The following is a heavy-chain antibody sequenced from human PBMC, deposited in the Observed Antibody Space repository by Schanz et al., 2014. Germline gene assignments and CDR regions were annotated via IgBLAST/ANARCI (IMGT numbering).Heavy chain of an antibody. CDR3: ARARYTGYDCSGY. D-gene: IGHD5-12*01. CDR1: GYSFTEYF. J-gene: IGHJ4*02. V-gene: IGHV1-2*02. Sequence: QVQLVQSGGEVKKPGASVKDSCLASGYSFTEYFLHWVRQAPGQGLEWMGWINPNSGETNYEQKFKGRVTLTSDTSISTAFMELSGLTSDDTATYFCARARYTGYDCSGYWGQGTLLIVSS. CDR2: INPNSGET.